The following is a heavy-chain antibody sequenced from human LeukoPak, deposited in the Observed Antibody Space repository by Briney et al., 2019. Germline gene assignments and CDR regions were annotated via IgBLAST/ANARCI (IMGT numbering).Heavy chain of an antibody. CDR2: IYYSGST. J-gene: IGHJ4*02. V-gene: IGHV4-59*01. Sequence: SETLSLTCTVSGGSITNYYWSWIRQPPGKGLEWIGYIYYSGSTNYNPSLKSRITILVDTSKNQFSLRLSSVTAADTAVYYCARVRGNYFPDYWGQGTLVTVSS. CDR1: GGSITNYY. D-gene: IGHD4-11*01. CDR3: ARVRGNYFPDY.